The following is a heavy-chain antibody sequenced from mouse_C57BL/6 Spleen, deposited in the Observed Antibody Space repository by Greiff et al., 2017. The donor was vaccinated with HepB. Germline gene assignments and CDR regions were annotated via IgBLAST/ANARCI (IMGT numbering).Heavy chain of an antibody. CDR1: GYTFTSYW. D-gene: IGHD1-1*01. CDR3: ARFITTVVAHFDY. J-gene: IGHJ2*01. Sequence: QVQLKQPGAELVMPGASVKLSCKASGYTFTSYWMHWVKQRPGQGLEWIGEIDPSDSYTNYNQKFKGKSTLTVDKSSSTAYMQLSSLTSEDSAVYYCARFITTVVAHFDYWGQGTTLTVSS. V-gene: IGHV1-69*01. CDR2: IDPSDSYT.